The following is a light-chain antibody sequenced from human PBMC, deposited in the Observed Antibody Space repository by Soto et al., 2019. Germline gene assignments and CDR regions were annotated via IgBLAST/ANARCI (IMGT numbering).Light chain of an antibody. Sequence: EVVFTQSPGTLSLSTGERATLSCRASQSVSNNYLAWYQQKPGQSPKLLIFGSSYRATGIPDRFSGSGSGTDFTLTISSLEPEDFAVYYCQQYGSSPPYTFGQGTKLEIK. CDR3: QQYGSSPPYT. V-gene: IGKV3-20*01. CDR1: QSVSNNY. J-gene: IGKJ2*01. CDR2: GSS.